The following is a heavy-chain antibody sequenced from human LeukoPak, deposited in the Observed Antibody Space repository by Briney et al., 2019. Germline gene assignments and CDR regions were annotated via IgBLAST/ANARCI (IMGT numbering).Heavy chain of an antibody. CDR3: ARDFDMDY. D-gene: IGHD3-9*01. V-gene: IGHV4-38-2*02. J-gene: IGHJ4*02. CDR1: GYSFTSYW. Sequence: ESLKISCKGSGYSFTSYWIGWVRQMPGKGLEWMGIIYHSGSTYYNPSLKSRVTISVDTSKNQFSLKLSSVTAADTAVYYCARDFDMDYWGQGTLVTVSS. CDR2: IYHSGST.